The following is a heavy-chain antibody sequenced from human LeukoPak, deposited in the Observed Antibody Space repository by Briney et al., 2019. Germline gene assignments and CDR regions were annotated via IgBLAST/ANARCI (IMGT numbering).Heavy chain of an antibody. J-gene: IGHJ4*02. D-gene: IGHD6-19*01. V-gene: IGHV3-30-3*01. CDR2: ISYDGSNK. Sequence: GGSLRLSCAASGFTFSSYAMHWVRQAPGKGLEWVAVISYDGSNKYYADSVKGRFTISRDNSKNTLYLQMNSLRAEDTAVYYCASPSGYSSGWFQNWGQGTLVTVSS. CDR3: ASPSGYSSGWFQN. CDR1: GFTFSSYA.